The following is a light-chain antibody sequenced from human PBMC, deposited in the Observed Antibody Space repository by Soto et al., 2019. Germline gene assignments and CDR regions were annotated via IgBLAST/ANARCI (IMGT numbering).Light chain of an antibody. CDR2: GTS. V-gene: IGKV3-20*01. J-gene: IGKJ3*01. Sequence: EIVLTQSPGTLSLSPGERATLSCRASQSVSSSYLAWYRQKPGLAPRLLIYGTSSRATGIPDRFSGSGSGTDFTLTINRLEPEDLAVYYCQQYGSSITFGPGTKVDIK. CDR3: QQYGSSIT. CDR1: QSVSSSY.